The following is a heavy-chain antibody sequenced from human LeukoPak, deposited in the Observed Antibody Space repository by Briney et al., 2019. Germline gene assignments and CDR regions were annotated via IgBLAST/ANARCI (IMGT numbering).Heavy chain of an antibody. D-gene: IGHD4-17*01. CDR2: ISDDGRRK. CDR3: AKRPSDYGDYVSYFDY. V-gene: IGHV3-30*18. CDR1: GFSFISYG. J-gene: IGHJ4*02. Sequence: GGSLRLSCAASGFSFISYGMHWVRQAPGKGLEWVGVISDDGRRKDYADSVKGRLTISRDNSKDTLYLQMNSLRAEDTAVYYCAKRPSDYGDYVSYFDYWGQGTLVTVSS.